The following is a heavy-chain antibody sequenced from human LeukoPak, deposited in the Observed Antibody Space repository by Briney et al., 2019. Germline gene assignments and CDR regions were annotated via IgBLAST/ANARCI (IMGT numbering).Heavy chain of an antibody. CDR3: AVTDYYDSSGYYYDDAFDI. Sequence: ASVKVSCKASGYTFTGYYMHWVRQAPGQGLEWMGWINPNSGGTNYAQKFQGWVTMTRDTSISTAYMELSRLRSDDTAVYYCAVTDYYDSSGYYYDDAFDIWGQGTMVTVSS. J-gene: IGHJ3*02. D-gene: IGHD3-22*01. V-gene: IGHV1-2*04. CDR2: INPNSGGT. CDR1: GYTFTGYY.